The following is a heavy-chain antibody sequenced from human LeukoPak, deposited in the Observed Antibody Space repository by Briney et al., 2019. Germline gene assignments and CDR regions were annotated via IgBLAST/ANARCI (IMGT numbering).Heavy chain of an antibody. D-gene: IGHD2-21*02. CDR3: ARVGVVTAAPDWYFDL. V-gene: IGHV4-4*07. CDR2: ISTSGST. Sequence: SETLSLTCTVSGGSISSYYWSWIRQPAGKGLEWIGRISTSGSTNYNPSLKTRVTISVDTSKNQFSLKLSSVTAADTAVYYCARVGVVTAAPDWYFDLWGRGTLVTVSS. CDR1: GGSISSYY. J-gene: IGHJ2*01.